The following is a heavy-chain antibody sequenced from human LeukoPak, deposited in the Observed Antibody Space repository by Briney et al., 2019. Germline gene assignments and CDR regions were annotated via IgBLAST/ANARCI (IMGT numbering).Heavy chain of an antibody. Sequence: PSETLSLTCCVPGGPISSYYWSWIRRPPGKGLEWIGYICSGGRINYHPSLESRVTISVDTSKNHLSLRLSSVTAADTAVYYFARQMAAPGTFGYGGQGTLVTVSS. CDR2: ICSGGRI. CDR3: ARQMAAPGTFGY. CDR1: GGPISSYY. D-gene: IGHD6-13*01. V-gene: IGHV4-4*09. J-gene: IGHJ4*02.